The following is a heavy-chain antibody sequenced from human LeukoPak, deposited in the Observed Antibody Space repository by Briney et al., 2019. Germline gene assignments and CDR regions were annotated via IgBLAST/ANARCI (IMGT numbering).Heavy chain of an antibody. CDR2: ISWNSGYI. V-gene: IGHV3-9*01. CDR1: GFTFDNYA. CDR3: AKDRRSSWTGGYFDY. Sequence: PGRTLRLSCAASGFTFDNYAMHWVRQAPGKGLEWVSGISWNSGYIGYADSVKGRFSISRDNAKNSLYLQMNSLRAEDTALYYCAKDRRSSWTGGYFDYWGQGTLATVSS. J-gene: IGHJ4*02. D-gene: IGHD6-13*01.